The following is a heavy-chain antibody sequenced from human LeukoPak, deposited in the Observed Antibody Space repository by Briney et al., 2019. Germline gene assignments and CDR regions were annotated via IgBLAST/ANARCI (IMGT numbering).Heavy chain of an antibody. Sequence: PGGSLRLSCAASGFTFSSYAMHWVRQAPGKGLEWVAVISYDGNNNYYADSVEGRFTISRDNSKNTLNLQVNSLRPEDTAVYYCAREQLYSGYYGMDVWGQGTTVTVSS. J-gene: IGHJ6*02. CDR1: GFTFSSYA. V-gene: IGHV3-30-3*01. CDR3: AREQLYSGYYGMDV. D-gene: IGHD2-21*01. CDR2: ISYDGNNN.